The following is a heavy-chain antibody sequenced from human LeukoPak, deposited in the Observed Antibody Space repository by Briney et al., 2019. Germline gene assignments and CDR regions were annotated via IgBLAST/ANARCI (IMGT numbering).Heavy chain of an antibody. Sequence: GGSLRLSCAASGFTFSSYSMNWVRQAPGKGLEWVSSISSSSSYIYYADSVKGRFTISRDNAKNSLYLQMNSLRAEDTAAYYCVRDGIFWPSYYGMDVWGQGTTVTVSS. CDR2: ISSSSSYI. V-gene: IGHV3-21*01. CDR1: GFTFSSYS. CDR3: VRDGIFWPSYYGMDV. D-gene: IGHD2-15*01. J-gene: IGHJ6*02.